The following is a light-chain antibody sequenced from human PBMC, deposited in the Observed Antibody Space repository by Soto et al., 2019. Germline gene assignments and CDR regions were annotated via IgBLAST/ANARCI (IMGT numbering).Light chain of an antibody. J-gene: IGKJ2*01. CDR2: GAS. CDR1: QSVSSSY. V-gene: IGKV3-20*01. Sequence: EIVLTQSPGTLSLSPGERATLSCRASQSVSSSYLAWYQQKPGQSPRLLIYGASSRATGIPDRFSGSGSGTDFTVTISRLEPEDFAVYNCQQYGSSSYTFGQGTKLEIK. CDR3: QQYGSSSYT.